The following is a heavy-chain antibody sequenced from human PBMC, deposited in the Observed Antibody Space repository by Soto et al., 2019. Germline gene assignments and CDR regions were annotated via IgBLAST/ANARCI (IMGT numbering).Heavy chain of an antibody. V-gene: IGHV3-74*01. CDR3: AFVSRYFESNVDY. Sequence: EVRLEESGGGLVQPGGSPRLSCAVSGSRLNSFWMHWFHQAPGKGLEWVSRINSEGDSTSCADSVLGRFTTSRDHATNTLYLQMNNLRAEDTALYYCAFVSRYFESNVDYWGQGTLVTVSS. D-gene: IGHD1-1*01. CDR1: GSRLNSFW. J-gene: IGHJ4*02. CDR2: INSEGDST.